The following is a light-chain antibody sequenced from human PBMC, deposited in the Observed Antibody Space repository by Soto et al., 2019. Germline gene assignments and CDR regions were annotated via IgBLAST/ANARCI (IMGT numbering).Light chain of an antibody. CDR2: GTS. V-gene: IGKV3-20*01. CDR1: QSVSSSY. J-gene: IGKJ1*01. Sequence: EIVLTQSPGTLSLSPGERATLSCRASQSVSSSYLAGYQQKPGQAPRLLIYGTSSRATGIPDRFSGSGSGTDFTLTISRLEPEDFAVYYCQHYGNSPWTFGQGTKVEIK. CDR3: QHYGNSPWT.